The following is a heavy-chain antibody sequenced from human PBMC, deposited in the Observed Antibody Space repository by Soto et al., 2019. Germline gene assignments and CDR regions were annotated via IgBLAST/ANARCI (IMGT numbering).Heavy chain of an antibody. V-gene: IGHV3-64*01. D-gene: IGHD4-17*01. Sequence: PGGSLRLSCAASGFTFSSYAMHWVRQAPGKGLEYVSAISSNGGSTYYANSVKGRFTISRDNSKNTLYLQMGSLRAEDMAVYYCARGLWFYPTVTHFDIWGQGTMVTGSS. CDR1: GFTFSSYA. J-gene: IGHJ3*02. CDR2: ISSNGGST. CDR3: ARGLWFYPTVTHFDI.